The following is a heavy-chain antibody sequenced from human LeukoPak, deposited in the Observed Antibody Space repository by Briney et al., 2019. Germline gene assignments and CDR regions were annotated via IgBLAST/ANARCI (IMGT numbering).Heavy chain of an antibody. CDR2: IYYSGST. Sequence: PSETLSLTCTVSGGSISIISSSTYYWGWIRQPPGKGLEWIGSIYYSGSTYYNPSLNSRVTISVDTSKNQFSLKLSSVTAADTAVYYCARHPYQLLWLSWFDPWGQGTLVTVSS. D-gene: IGHD2-2*01. V-gene: IGHV4-39*01. CDR1: GGSISIISSSTYY. J-gene: IGHJ5*02. CDR3: ARHPYQLLWLSWFDP.